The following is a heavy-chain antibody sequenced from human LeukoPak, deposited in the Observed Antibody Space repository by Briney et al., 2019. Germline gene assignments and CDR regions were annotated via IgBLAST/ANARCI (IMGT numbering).Heavy chain of an antibody. CDR3: AKGYCSSTSCHT. Sequence: PGGSLRLSCAASGFTFSSYGMPWVRQAPGKGLEWVAVISYDGSNKYYADSVKGRFTISRDNSKNTLYLQMNSLRAEDTAVYYCAKGYCSSTSCHTWGQGTLVTVSS. D-gene: IGHD2-2*01. CDR2: ISYDGSNK. J-gene: IGHJ4*02. V-gene: IGHV3-30*18. CDR1: GFTFSSYG.